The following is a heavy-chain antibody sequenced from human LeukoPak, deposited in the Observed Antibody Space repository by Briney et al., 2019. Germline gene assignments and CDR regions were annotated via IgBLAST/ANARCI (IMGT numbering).Heavy chain of an antibody. V-gene: IGHV3-11*01. CDR1: GFIFSDYY. D-gene: IGHD1-26*01. J-gene: IGHJ4*02. CDR2: ISSSGSTI. CDR3: ARARYSGSYYVLYSVYFDY. Sequence: GGSLRLSCAASGFIFSDYYMSWIRQAPGKGLEWVSYISSSGSTIYYADSVKGRFTISRDNAKNSLYLQMNSLRAEDTAVYYCARARYSGSYYVLYSVYFDYWGQGTLVTVSS.